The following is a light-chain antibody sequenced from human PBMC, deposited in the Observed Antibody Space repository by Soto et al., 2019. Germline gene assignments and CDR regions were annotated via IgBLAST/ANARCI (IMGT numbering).Light chain of an antibody. J-gene: IGKJ1*01. V-gene: IGKV3-11*01. Sequence: EIVLTQSPATLSSFPGDRVTLSCRASQYINTRLACYQHRPGQAPRLLIYQTSLRAAGIPARFSASGSGTDFTLTISDVQPEDFALYYSHQRQSWPRTFGQGTKVDIK. CDR1: QYINTR. CDR2: QTS. CDR3: HQRQSWPRT.